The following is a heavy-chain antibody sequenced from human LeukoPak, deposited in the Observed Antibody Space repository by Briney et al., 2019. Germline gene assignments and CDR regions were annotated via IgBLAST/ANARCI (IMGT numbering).Heavy chain of an antibody. V-gene: IGHV3-53*01. J-gene: IGHJ4*02. CDR1: GFNLKDNY. Sequence: PGGSLRLSCAASGFNLKDNYMNWVRQAPGKELEWVAVIYTGGISEYAGSVKGRFTISRDTSKKMLYLQMDNLRPEDTAVYCCAREPTGDRGGFYDFWGQGALVTVSS. CDR2: IYTGGIS. CDR3: AREPTGDRGGFYDF. D-gene: IGHD3/OR15-3a*01.